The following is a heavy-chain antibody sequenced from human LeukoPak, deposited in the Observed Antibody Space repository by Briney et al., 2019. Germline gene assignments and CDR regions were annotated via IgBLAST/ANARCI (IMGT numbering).Heavy chain of an antibody. D-gene: IGHD3-22*01. CDR3: AGGVGYYDSSGYFDY. V-gene: IGHV4-31*03. J-gene: IGHJ4*02. CDR1: GGSISSGGYY. CDR2: IYYSGST. Sequence: PSETLSLTCTVSGGSISSGGYYWSWIRQHPGKGLEWIGYIYYSGSTYYNPSLKSRVTISVDTSKNQFSPKLSSVTAADTAVYYCAGGVGYYDSSGYFDYWGQGTLVTVSS.